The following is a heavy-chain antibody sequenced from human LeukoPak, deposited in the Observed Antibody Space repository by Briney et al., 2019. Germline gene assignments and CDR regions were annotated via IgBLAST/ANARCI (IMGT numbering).Heavy chain of an antibody. V-gene: IGHV3-23*01. Sequence: GGSLRLSCAASGFTFSSYAMSWVRQAPGKGLEWVSAISGSGGSTYYADSVKGRFTISRDNSKNTLYLQMKSLRAEDTALYYCAKDIAAGTNRNVFDSWGQGTLVTVSP. CDR3: AKDIAAGTNRNVFDS. D-gene: IGHD3-10*01. CDR2: ISGSGGST. J-gene: IGHJ4*02. CDR1: GFTFSSYA.